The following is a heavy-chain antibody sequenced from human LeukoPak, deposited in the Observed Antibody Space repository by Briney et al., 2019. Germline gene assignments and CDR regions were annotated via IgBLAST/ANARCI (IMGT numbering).Heavy chain of an antibody. CDR2: ISSNGNNE. CDR1: GFIFTSYG. Sequence: GGSLRLSCVASGFIFTSYGMHWVRQAPGKGLQWVALISSNGNNERYADSVKGRFSISRDKSKNTMYLRMNSLRAEDTAIYYCTRIKYSTSWSGDYWGQGALVTVPS. V-gene: IGHV3-30*19. J-gene: IGHJ4*02. CDR3: TRIKYSTSWSGDY. D-gene: IGHD6-13*01.